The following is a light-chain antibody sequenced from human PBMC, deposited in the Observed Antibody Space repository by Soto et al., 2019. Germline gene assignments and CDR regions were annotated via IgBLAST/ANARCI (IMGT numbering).Light chain of an antibody. Sequence: VMTQSPATRSVSPVERATLSCRASESVSSNVAWYQQRPGQAPRLLIYGASNRATGIPDRFSGSGSGTDFTLTISRLEPEDFAVYYCQQYGSAQITFGQGTRLEIK. CDR1: ESVSSN. V-gene: IGKV3-20*01. J-gene: IGKJ5*01. CDR2: GAS. CDR3: QQYGSAQIT.